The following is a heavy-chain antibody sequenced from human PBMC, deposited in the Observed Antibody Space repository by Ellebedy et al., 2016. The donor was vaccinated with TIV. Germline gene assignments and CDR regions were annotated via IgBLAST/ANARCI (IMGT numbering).Heavy chain of an antibody. Sequence: SETLSLTXAVYGGSFSGYYWSWIRQLPGKGLEWIGEINHSGSTNYNPSLKSRVTISVDTSKNQFSLKLSSVTAADTAVYYCAREGDDILTGYGNWFDPWGQGTLVTVSS. CDR2: INHSGST. CDR1: GGSFSGYY. J-gene: IGHJ5*02. V-gene: IGHV4-34*01. CDR3: AREGDDILTGYGNWFDP. D-gene: IGHD3-9*01.